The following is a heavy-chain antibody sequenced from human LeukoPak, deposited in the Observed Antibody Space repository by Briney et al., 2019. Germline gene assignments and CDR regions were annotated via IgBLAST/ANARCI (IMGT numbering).Heavy chain of an antibody. D-gene: IGHD6-19*01. CDR2: IYSSGSN. CDR1: GGSISGYF. Sequence: SETLSLTCTVSGGSISGYFWSWIRQPAGKGLEWIGRIYSSGSNNYNPSLKSRVTMSLDTSKNHLSLNLSSVTAADTAVYYCAREGSSGWLFGMDVWGQGTTVTVSS. V-gene: IGHV4-4*07. J-gene: IGHJ6*02. CDR3: AREGSSGWLFGMDV.